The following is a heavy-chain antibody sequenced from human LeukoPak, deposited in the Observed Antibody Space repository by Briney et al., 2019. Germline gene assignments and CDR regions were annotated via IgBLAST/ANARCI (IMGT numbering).Heavy chain of an antibody. D-gene: IGHD6-19*01. V-gene: IGHV1-2*02. CDR3: ARGSSSGWSPSVG. CDR1: GYTFTGYC. CDR2: INPNNGGT. J-gene: IGHJ4*02. Sequence: ASVKVSCKASGYTFTGYCIHWVRQAPGQGLELMGWINPNNGGTNYAQKFQGRVTMTRDTSISTAYMELSRLRSDDTAVYYCARGSSSGWSPSVGWGQGTLVTVSS.